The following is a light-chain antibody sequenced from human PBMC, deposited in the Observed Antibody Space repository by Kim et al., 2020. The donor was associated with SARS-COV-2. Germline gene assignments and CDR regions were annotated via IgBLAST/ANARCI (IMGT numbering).Light chain of an antibody. CDR2: RDT. Sequence: SYELTQPLPVSVALGQTARITCGGNNIVTKNVHWYQQKPGQAPVLVMYRDTNRPSGIPERFSGSNSGNTATLTISRAQAGDEADYYCQVWDSSTWVFGGGTQLTVL. CDR1: NIVTKN. V-gene: IGLV3-9*01. CDR3: QVWDSSTWV. J-gene: IGLJ3*02.